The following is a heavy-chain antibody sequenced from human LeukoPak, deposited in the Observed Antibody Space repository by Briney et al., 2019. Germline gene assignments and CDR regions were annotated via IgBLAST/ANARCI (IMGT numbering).Heavy chain of an antibody. V-gene: IGHV3-30*03. J-gene: IGHJ3*02. CDR1: EFSVGSNY. CDR3: AREGTIFEAFDI. D-gene: IGHD3-3*01. Sequence: PGGSLRLSCAASEFSVGSNYMTWVRQAPGKGLEWVAVISYDGSNKYYADSVKGRFTISRDNSKNTLYLQMNSLRAEDTAVYYCAREGTIFEAFDIWGQGTMVTVPS. CDR2: ISYDGSNK.